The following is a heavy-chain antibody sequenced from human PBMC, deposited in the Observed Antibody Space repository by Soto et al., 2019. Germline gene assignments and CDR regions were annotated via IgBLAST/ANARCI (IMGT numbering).Heavy chain of an antibody. CDR2: IYYSGST. J-gene: IGHJ4*02. V-gene: IGHV4-61*01. D-gene: IGHD1-26*01. Sequence: PSETLSLTCTVSGGSVSSGSYYWSWIRQPPGKGLEWIGYIYYSGSTNYNPSLKSRVTISVDTSKNQFSLKLSSVTAADTAVYYCARVPSGSYPGIDYWGQGTLVTVSS. CDR3: ARVPSGSYPGIDY. CDR1: GGSVSSGSYY.